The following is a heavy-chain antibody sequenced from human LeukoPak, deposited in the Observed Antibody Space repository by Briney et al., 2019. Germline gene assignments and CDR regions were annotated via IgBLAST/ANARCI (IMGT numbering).Heavy chain of an antibody. Sequence: SETLSLTCTVSGGSISSYYWSWIRQPPGKGLEWIGYIYYSGSTNYNPSLKSRVTISVDTSKNQFSLKLSSVTAADTAVYYCASLLPWFGEDYGMDVWGQGTTVTVSS. CDR2: IYYSGST. CDR3: ASLLPWFGEDYGMDV. D-gene: IGHD3-10*01. V-gene: IGHV4-59*08. CDR1: GGSISSYY. J-gene: IGHJ6*02.